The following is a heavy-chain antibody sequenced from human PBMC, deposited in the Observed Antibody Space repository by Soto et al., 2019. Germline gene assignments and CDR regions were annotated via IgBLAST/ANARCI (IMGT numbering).Heavy chain of an antibody. V-gene: IGHV4-59*13. CDR3: ARLDNWGSTQFDS. CDR1: GGPITSYY. J-gene: IGHJ4*02. D-gene: IGHD7-27*01. CDR2: IYYTGTT. Sequence: QVQLQESGPGLVKPSETLSLTCTVSGGPITSYYWSWIRQSPGKGLTWIVYIYYTGTTSYSPSLKSRVSMSIDTSTNQFTLRLSSVTAADTAMYYCARLDNWGSTQFDSWGQGAQVTVPS.